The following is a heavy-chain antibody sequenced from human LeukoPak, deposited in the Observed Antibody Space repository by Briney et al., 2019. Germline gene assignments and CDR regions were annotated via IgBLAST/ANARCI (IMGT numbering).Heavy chain of an antibody. CDR3: ARDLGIFFDAFDI. Sequence: GSLRLSCAASGFTFSSYSMNWVRQAPGKGLEWVSYISSSSSTIYYADSVKGRFTISRDNAKNSLYLQMNSLRAEDTAVYYCARDLGIFFDAFDIWGQGTMDTVSS. CDR2: ISSSSSTI. CDR1: GFTFSSYS. J-gene: IGHJ3*02. V-gene: IGHV3-48*01. D-gene: IGHD2-15*01.